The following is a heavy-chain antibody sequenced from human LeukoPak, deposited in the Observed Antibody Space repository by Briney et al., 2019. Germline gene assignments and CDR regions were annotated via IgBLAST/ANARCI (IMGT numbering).Heavy chain of an antibody. CDR2: IYYSGTT. D-gene: IGHD2-15*01. J-gene: IGHJ1*01. CDR1: GGSISSYY. Sequence: PSETLSLTCTLPGGSISSYYWSWIRQPPGKGLWRVGYIYYSGTTNYNPPLKSRVTISVETSKNQFSLKLSSVTAADAAVDYCAREDYCSGGSCYSGYFQHWGQGTLVTVSS. CDR3: AREDYCSGGSCYSGYFQH. V-gene: IGHV4-59*01.